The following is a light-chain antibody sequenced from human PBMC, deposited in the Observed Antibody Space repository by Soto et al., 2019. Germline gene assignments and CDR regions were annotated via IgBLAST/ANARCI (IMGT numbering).Light chain of an antibody. J-gene: IGKJ1*01. CDR3: QQYHNWPA. Sequence: EIVVTQSPSALSVSPVERCTLSCRASQSVFSSLAWYQQKPGQAPRLLIYGAATRATGIPARFSGSGSGTEFTLTISSLQSEDFAVYYCQQYHNWPAFGQGTKVDIK. CDR2: GAA. CDR1: QSVFSS. V-gene: IGKV3-15*01.